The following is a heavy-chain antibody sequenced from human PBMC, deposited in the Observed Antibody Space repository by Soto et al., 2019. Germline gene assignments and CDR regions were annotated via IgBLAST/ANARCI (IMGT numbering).Heavy chain of an antibody. D-gene: IGHD6-6*01. CDR2: NYYSGIT. CDR1: GGSISSGGYY. J-gene: IGHJ6*02. Sequence: VQLQESGPGLVKPSQTLAITCTVSGGSISSGGYYWTWIRQHPGKCLAWIGYNYYSGITNDNPSLNWRVTISLATSKSQFSLSLGSAPAADTAVYSCARGSSIAGLYSGRYVWGQGTTVTVSS. V-gene: IGHV4-31*03. CDR3: ARGSSIAGLYSGRYV.